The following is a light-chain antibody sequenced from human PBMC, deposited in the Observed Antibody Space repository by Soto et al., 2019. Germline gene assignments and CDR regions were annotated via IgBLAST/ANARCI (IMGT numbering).Light chain of an antibody. J-gene: IGLJ1*01. CDR3: FSHRGGDSHV. Sequence: QSVLTQPASLSVSPGQSITISFTGTSSDVGGYNYVSWYQQYPGKAPKLMIYGVTNRPSGVSNRFSGSKTGNTASLIISGLQAEDEAYYYCFSHRGGDSHVFGTGTKVTVL. CDR1: SSDVGGYNY. CDR2: GVT. V-gene: IGLV2-14*01.